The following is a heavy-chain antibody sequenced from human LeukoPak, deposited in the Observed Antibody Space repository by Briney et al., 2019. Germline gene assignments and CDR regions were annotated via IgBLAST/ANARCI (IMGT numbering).Heavy chain of an antibody. CDR3: ARRAADAFDI. J-gene: IGHJ3*02. CDR1: GFSFTTYW. Sequence: GESLKISCKGSGFSFTTYWIVWVRQMPGQGLEWMGIIYPSDSDTRYSPSFQGQVTISADKSITTAYLQWSSLKASDTAMYYCARRAADAFDIWGQGTMVTVFS. V-gene: IGHV5-51*01. CDR2: IYPSDSDT.